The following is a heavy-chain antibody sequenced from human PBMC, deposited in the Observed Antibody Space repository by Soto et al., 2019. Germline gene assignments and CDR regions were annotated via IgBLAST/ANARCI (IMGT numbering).Heavy chain of an antibody. V-gene: IGHV3-30*18. CDR3: AKDFLGSADCYSCYHYAMDV. CDR1: GFAFSTYG. J-gene: IGHJ6*02. Sequence: QVQLVESGGGVVQPGRSLRLSCAASGFAFSTYGMHWVRQAPGKGLEWVAVISHDGNNNYYADSVKGRFTISRDNSKNPLYLQMNSLRSEDTAVYYCAKDFLGSADCYSCYHYAMDVWGQGTTVTVSS. D-gene: IGHD2-2*02. CDR2: ISHDGNNN.